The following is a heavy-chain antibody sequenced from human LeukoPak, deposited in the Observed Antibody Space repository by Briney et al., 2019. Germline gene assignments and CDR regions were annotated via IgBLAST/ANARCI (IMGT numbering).Heavy chain of an antibody. Sequence: SGGSLRLSCAASGFTFSSYAMSWVRQAPGKGLEWVPAISGSGGSTCYADSVKGRFTISRDNSKNTLYLQMNSLRAEDTAVYYCAKDSGRDYYDSSGYYYPFDYWGQGTLVTVSS. CDR1: GFTFSSYA. V-gene: IGHV3-23*01. D-gene: IGHD3-22*01. CDR2: ISGSGGST. J-gene: IGHJ4*02. CDR3: AKDSGRDYYDSSGYYYPFDY.